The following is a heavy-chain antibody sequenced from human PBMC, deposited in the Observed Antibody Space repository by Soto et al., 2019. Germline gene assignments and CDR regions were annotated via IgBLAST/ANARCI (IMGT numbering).Heavy chain of an antibody. Sequence: SQTLSLTCAISGDSVSSNSAAWNWIRQSPSRGLEWLGRTYYRSKWYNDYAVSVKSRITINPDTSKNQFSLQLNFVTPEDTAVYYCARDRVKLYYYDSSGYYWDYYYYGMDVWGQGTTVTVSS. J-gene: IGHJ6*02. D-gene: IGHD3-22*01. CDR1: GDSVSSNSAA. CDR3: ARDRVKLYYYDSSGYYWDYYYYGMDV. CDR2: TYYRSKWYN. V-gene: IGHV6-1*01.